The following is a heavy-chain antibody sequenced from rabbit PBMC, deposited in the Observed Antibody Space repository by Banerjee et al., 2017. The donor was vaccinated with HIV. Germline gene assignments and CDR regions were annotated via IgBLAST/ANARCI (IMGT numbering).Heavy chain of an antibody. J-gene: IGHJ4*01. CDR2: ITTSSGST. Sequence: QEQLKETGGGLVQPGGSLTLSCKASGFDFSSYYMCWVRQAPGKGLEWIACITTSSGSTWYANWAKGRFTISKTSSTTVTLQMTSLTAADTATYFCARASASGSGYYTLWGPGTLVTVS. CDR1: GFDFSSYY. D-gene: IGHD1-1*01. V-gene: IGHV1S45*01. CDR3: ARASASGSGYYTL.